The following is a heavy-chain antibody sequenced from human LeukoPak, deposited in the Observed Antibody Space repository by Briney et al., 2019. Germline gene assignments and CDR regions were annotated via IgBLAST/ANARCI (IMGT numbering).Heavy chain of an antibody. Sequence: GGSLRLSCAASGFAVSNNYMSWVRQAPGKGLEWVSVIHTDGATYYAASVKGRFTISRDFSKNTLYLRMNSLRAEDTAIYYCARDRPWGGLNGFDYWGQGTLVTVAS. J-gene: IGHJ4*02. CDR2: IHTDGAT. CDR1: GFAVSNNY. V-gene: IGHV3-53*01. D-gene: IGHD3-3*01. CDR3: ARDRPWGGLNGFDY.